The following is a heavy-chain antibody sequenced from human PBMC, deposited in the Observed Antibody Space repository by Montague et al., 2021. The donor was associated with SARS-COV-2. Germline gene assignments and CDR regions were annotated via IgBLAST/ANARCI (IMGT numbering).Heavy chain of an antibody. Sequence: SETLSLTCAVYGGSLSGYYWSWIRQPPGKGLEWIGEINHSGSTNYNPSLKSRVTISLDTSNNQFSLKLSSVTAADTAVYYCARGRRRYNWRDEACYYYGMDVWGQGTTVTVSS. CDR3: ARGRRRYNWRDEACYYYGMDV. J-gene: IGHJ6*02. CDR1: GGSLSGYY. D-gene: IGHD1-20*01. V-gene: IGHV4-34*01. CDR2: INHSGST.